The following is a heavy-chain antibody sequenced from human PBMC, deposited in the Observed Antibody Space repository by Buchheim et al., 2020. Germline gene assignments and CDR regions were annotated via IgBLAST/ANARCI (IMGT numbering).Heavy chain of an antibody. CDR1: GGSISSGDYY. Sequence: QLQLQESGPGLVKPSETLSLTCTVSGGSISSGDYYWSWIRQPPGKGLEWIGYIYYSGSTYYNPSLKSRVTISVDTSKNQFSLKLSSVTAADTAVYYCAREGGSNDFWSGYYYYYYGMDVWGQGTT. J-gene: IGHJ6*02. CDR3: AREGGSNDFWSGYYYYYYGMDV. D-gene: IGHD3-3*01. CDR2: IYYSGST. V-gene: IGHV4-30-4*01.